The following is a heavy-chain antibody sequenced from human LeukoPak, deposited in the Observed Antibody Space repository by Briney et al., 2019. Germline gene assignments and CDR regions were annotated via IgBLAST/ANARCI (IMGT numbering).Heavy chain of an antibody. CDR1: GGSISSSDYY. CDR2: IYYSGST. V-gene: IGHV4-39*01. J-gene: IGHJ5*02. D-gene: IGHD7-27*01. Sequence: SETLSLTCTVSGGSISSSDYYWGWIRQPPGKGLEWIGNIYYSGSTYYNPSLKSRVTISVDASKNQFSLKLSSVTAADTAVYYCASLLNGGVAHWLDPWGQGTLVTVSS. CDR3: ASLLNGGVAHWLDP.